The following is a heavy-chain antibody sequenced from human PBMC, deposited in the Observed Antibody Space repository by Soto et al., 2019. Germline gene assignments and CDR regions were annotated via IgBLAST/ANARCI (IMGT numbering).Heavy chain of an antibody. CDR1: GDTFSSYA. CDR3: ARGSGYHYGMDV. J-gene: IGHJ6*02. CDR2: IIPIFGTA. Sequence: SVKVSCKASGDTFSSYAISWVRQAPGQGLEWMGGIIPIFGTANYAQKFQGRVTITTDTSTSTAYMELSSLRPEDTAVYYCARGSGYHYGMDVWGQGTTVTVSS. V-gene: IGHV1-69*05.